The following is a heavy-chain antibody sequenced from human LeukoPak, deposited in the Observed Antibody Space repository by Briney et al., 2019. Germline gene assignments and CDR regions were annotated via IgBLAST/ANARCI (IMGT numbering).Heavy chain of an antibody. CDR2: INHSGST. D-gene: IGHD2-2*02. CDR1: GGSFSGYY. V-gene: IGHV4-34*01. Sequence: SETLSLTCAVYGGSFSGYYWSWIRQPPGKGLEWIGEINHSGSTNYNPSLKSRVTISVDTSKNQFSLKLSSVTAADTAVYYCASRYCSSTSCYRSGHNGMDVWGKGTTVTVSS. J-gene: IGHJ6*04. CDR3: ASRYCSSTSCYRSGHNGMDV.